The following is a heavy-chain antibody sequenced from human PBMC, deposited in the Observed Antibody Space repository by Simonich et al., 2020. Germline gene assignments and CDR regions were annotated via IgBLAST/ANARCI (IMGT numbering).Heavy chain of an antibody. CDR3: ARGALTGDYYYMDV. V-gene: IGHV1-2*07. CDR2: INTNSGGK. CDR1: GYTFTGYY. J-gene: IGHJ6*03. Sequence: QVQLVQSGAEVKKPGASVKVSCKASGYTFTGYYMHWVRQAPGQGLEWVGWINTNSGGKNYAHKFQGRVTMTRDTSISTAYMELSRLRSDDTAVYYCARGALTGDYYYMDVWGKGTTVTVSS. D-gene: IGHD7-27*01.